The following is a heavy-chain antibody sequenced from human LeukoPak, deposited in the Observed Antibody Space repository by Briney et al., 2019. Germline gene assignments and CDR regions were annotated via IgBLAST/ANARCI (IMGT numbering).Heavy chain of an antibody. V-gene: IGHV1-2*02. D-gene: IGHD1-26*01. J-gene: IGHJ4*02. CDR2: INPNSGGT. Sequence: ASVKVSCKASGYTFTGYYMHWVRQAPGQGLEWMGWINPNSGGTNYAQNFQGRVTMTRDTSISTAYMELSRLRSDDTAVYYCARDPYTWELLYYFDYWGQGTLVTVSS. CDR1: GYTFTGYY. CDR3: ARDPYTWELLYYFDY.